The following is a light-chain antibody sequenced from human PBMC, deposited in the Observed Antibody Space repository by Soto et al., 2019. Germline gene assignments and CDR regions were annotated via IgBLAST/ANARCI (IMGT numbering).Light chain of an antibody. Sequence: AIRMTQSPSSVSASTGDRVTITCRASQGVSSYLAWYQQKPGKAPKLLIFAASTLQSGVPSRFSGSGSETDFTFTISCLQSEDFATYYCQQYYSYPWTFGQGTKVEFK. V-gene: IGKV1-8*01. CDR3: QQYYSYPWT. J-gene: IGKJ1*01. CDR1: QGVSSY. CDR2: AAS.